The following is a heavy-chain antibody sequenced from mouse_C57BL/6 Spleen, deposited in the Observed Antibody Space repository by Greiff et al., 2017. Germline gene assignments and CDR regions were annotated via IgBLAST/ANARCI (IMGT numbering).Heavy chain of an antibody. V-gene: IGHV14-1*01. J-gene: IGHJ4*01. CDR2: IDPEDGDT. Sequence: VQLQQSGAELVRPGASVKLSCTASGFNIKDYYMHWVKQRPEQGLEWIGRIDPEDGDTEYAPKFQGKATMTADPSSNTAYLQLSSLTSEDTAVYYCTTSSGYSYAMDYWGQGTSVTVSS. CDR1: GFNIKDYY. CDR3: TTSSGYSYAMDY. D-gene: IGHD3-2*02.